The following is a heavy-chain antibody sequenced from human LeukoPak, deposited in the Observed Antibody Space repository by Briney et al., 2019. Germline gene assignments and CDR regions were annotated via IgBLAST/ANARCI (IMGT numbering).Heavy chain of an antibody. V-gene: IGHV1-24*01. J-gene: IGHJ3*02. D-gene: IGHD6-13*01. CDR1: GYTLTKLS. CDR2: FDPEDGET. Sequence: ASVTVSCTVSGYTLTKLSMHWVRQAPGKGLECMGGFDPEDGETIYAQKLQGRVTMTEDTSTDTAYMELSSLRSEDTAEYYCATGHWKGIAAATALGAFDIWGQGTMVTVSS. CDR3: ATGHWKGIAAATALGAFDI.